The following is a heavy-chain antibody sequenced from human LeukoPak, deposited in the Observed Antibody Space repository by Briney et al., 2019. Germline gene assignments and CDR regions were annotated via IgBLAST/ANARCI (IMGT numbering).Heavy chain of an antibody. CDR1: GYTFTSYA. J-gene: IGHJ4*02. Sequence: ASVKVSCKASGYTFTSYAMHWVRQAPGQRLEWMGWINADNGNTKYLQKFQGRVTITRDTSASTAYMELSSLRSEDTAVYYCARDLPNFDYWGQGTLVTVSS. CDR2: INADNGNT. V-gene: IGHV1-3*01. CDR3: ARDLPNFDY.